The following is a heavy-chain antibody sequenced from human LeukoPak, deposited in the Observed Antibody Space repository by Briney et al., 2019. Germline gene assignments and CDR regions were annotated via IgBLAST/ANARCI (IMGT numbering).Heavy chain of an antibody. CDR1: GGSVSSINYY. CDR2: IFYSGST. V-gene: IGHV4-61*01. D-gene: IGHD3-3*01. Sequence: SETLSLTCTVSGGSVSSINYYWSWIRQPPGKGLEWLGYIFYSGSTNYNPSLKSRVTISVDTSKNQFSLKLSSVTAADTAVYYCARSRTEWLFSGWFDPWGQGTLVTVSS. J-gene: IGHJ5*02. CDR3: ARSRTEWLFSGWFDP.